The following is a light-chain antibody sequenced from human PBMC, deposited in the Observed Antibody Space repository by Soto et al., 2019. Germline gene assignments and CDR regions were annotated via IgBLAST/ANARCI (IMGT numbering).Light chain of an antibody. CDR2: SNN. CDR3: ASWDDSLNGHYV. Sequence: QAVVTQPPSVSGAPGQRVTISCTGSSSNIGAGYDVHWYQQLPGTAPKLLIHSNNQRPSGVPDRFSGSKSGTSASLAISGLQSEDEAVYYCASWDDSLNGHYVFGTGTKLTVL. J-gene: IGLJ1*01. V-gene: IGLV1-40*01. CDR1: SSNIGAGYD.